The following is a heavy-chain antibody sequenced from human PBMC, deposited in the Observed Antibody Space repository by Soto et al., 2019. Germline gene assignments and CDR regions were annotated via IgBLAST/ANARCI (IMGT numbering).Heavy chain of an antibody. V-gene: IGHV4-61*01. CDR2: IYYSGST. Sequence: SETLSLTCTVSGGSVSSGSYYWSWIRQPPGKGLEWIGYIYYSGSTNYNPSLKSRVTISVDTSKNQFSLRLSSVTAAGTAVYYCANYPTTVTSDYWGQGTLVTVSS. CDR1: GGSVSSGSYY. J-gene: IGHJ4*02. CDR3: ANYPTTVTSDY. D-gene: IGHD4-17*01.